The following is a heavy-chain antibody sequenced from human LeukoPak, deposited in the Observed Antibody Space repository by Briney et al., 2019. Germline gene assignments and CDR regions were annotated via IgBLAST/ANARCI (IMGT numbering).Heavy chain of an antibody. CDR3: AKIHQNRVVVGAKGAFDI. CDR2: ISASGDNT. D-gene: IGHD2-15*01. Sequence: GGSLRLSCVASGFTFSSHAMSWVRHAPGKGLEWVSAISASGDNTYYADSVKGRFTISRDNSKNTLYLQMNSLRAEDTAIYYCAKIHQNRVVVGAKGAFDIWGQGTVVTVSS. J-gene: IGHJ3*02. CDR1: GFTFSSHA. V-gene: IGHV3-23*01.